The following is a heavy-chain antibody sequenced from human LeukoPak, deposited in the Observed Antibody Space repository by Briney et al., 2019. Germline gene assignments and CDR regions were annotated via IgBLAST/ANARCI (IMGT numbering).Heavy chain of an antibody. CDR2: ISSSGGST. CDR3: AKDHLSCTGCLGCFDI. Sequence: GGSLRLSCTASGFTFSSFVMSWVRQAPGKGPEWVSAISSSGGSTYYADSVKGRFTISRDNSKKTLCLQMNNLRVEATAVYYCAKDHLSCTGCLGCFDIWGQGTMVTVSS. CDR1: GFTFSSFV. V-gene: IGHV3-23*01. J-gene: IGHJ3*02. D-gene: IGHD2-2*01.